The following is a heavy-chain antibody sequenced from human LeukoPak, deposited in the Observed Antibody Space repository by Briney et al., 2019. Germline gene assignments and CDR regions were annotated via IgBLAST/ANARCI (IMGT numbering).Heavy chain of an antibody. CDR3: AKDPMITSGYFDY. V-gene: IGHV3-30*18. D-gene: IGHD3-16*01. Sequence: GGSLRLSCAASGFTFSSYGMHWVRQAPGKGLEWVAVISYDGSNKYYADSAKGRFTISRDNSKNTLYLQMNSLRAEDTAVYYCAKDPMITSGYFDYWGQGTLVTVSS. CDR1: GFTFSSYG. J-gene: IGHJ4*03. CDR2: ISYDGSNK.